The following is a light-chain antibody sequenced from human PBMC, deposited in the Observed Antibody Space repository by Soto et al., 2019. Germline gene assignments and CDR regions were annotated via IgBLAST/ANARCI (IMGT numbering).Light chain of an antibody. CDR3: QQYRNFPLT. Sequence: DIQMTQSPSTLSASVGDRVTITCQASQDIRNYLNWYQQKPGNAPKLLIYDASNLETGVPSRFSGSGSGTDFTFTINSLQPEDIATYFCQQYRNFPLTFGQGTRLEIK. J-gene: IGKJ5*01. V-gene: IGKV1-33*01. CDR1: QDIRNY. CDR2: DAS.